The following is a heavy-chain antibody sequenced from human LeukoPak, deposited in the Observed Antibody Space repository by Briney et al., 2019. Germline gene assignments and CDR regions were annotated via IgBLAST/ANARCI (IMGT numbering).Heavy chain of an antibody. CDR2: IIPIFGTA. CDR1: GGTFISYA. J-gene: IGHJ4*02. Sequence: SVKVSCKASGGTFISYAISWVRQAPGQGLEWMGGIIPIFGTANYAQKFQGRVTITADESTSTAYMELSSLRSEDTAVYYCASIVERRYENYYFDYWGQGTLVTVSS. CDR3: ASIVERRYENYYFDY. V-gene: IGHV1-69*13. D-gene: IGHD1-1*01.